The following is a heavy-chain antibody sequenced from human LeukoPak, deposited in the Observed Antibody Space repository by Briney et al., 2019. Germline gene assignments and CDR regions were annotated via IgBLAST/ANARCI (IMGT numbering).Heavy chain of an antibody. Sequence: GGSLRLSCAASGFTFSSYWVHWVRQAPGKGLVWVSRINSDGSSTSYADSVKGRFTISRDNAKNSLYLQMNSLRAEDTAVYYCARDREMALWFGELDYWGQGTLVTVSS. CDR1: GFTFSSYW. J-gene: IGHJ4*02. V-gene: IGHV3-74*01. CDR2: INSDGSST. CDR3: ARDREMALWFGELDY. D-gene: IGHD3-10*01.